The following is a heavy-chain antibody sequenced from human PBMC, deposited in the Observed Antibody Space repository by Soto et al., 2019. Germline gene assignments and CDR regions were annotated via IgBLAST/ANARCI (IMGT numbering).Heavy chain of an antibody. V-gene: IGHV3-15*01. D-gene: IGHD1-26*01. CDR1: GLTFTNAW. CDR3: TTDLRWEPLFSY. CDR2: IKSKTDGETT. J-gene: IGHJ4*02. Sequence: SLRLSCAASGLTFTNAWMSWVRQAPGKGLEWVGRIKSKTDGETTDYAAPVKGRFTISRDDSKNMLYLQMNSLKTADTAVYYCTTDLRWEPLFSYWGQGTLVTVSP.